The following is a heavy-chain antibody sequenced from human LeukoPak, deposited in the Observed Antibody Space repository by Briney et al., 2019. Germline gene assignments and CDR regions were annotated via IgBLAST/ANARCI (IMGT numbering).Heavy chain of an antibody. J-gene: IGHJ4*02. CDR2: IYYSGST. D-gene: IGHD2-2*01. Sequence: PSQTLSLTCTVSGGSISSGGYYWSWIRQHPGKGLEWIGYIYYSGSTYYNPSLKSRVTISVDTSKNQFSLELSSVTAADTAVYYCARGRYCSSTSCLYFDYWGQGTLVTVSS. CDR3: ARGRYCSSTSCLYFDY. CDR1: GGSISSGGYY. V-gene: IGHV4-31*03.